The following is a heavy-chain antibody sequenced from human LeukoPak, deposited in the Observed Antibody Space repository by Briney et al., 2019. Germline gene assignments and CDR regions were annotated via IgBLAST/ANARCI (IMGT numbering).Heavy chain of an antibody. Sequence: GGSLRLSCAASGFTFSSYSMNWVRQDPGKGLEWVSSISSSSSYIYYADSVKGRFTISRDNAKNSLYLQMNSLRAEDTAVYYCASLYSSSWYLNSLFDYWGQGTLVTVSS. CDR1: GFTFSSYS. V-gene: IGHV3-21*01. CDR2: ISSSSSYI. D-gene: IGHD6-13*01. CDR3: ASLYSSSWYLNSLFDY. J-gene: IGHJ4*02.